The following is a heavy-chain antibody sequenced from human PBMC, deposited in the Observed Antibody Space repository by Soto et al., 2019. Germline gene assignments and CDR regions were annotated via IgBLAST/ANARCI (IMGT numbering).Heavy chain of an antibody. D-gene: IGHD2-8*01. CDR1: GYTFTSYD. CDR2: MNPNSGNT. Sequence: QVQLVQSGAEVKKPGASVKVSCKASGYTFTSYDINWVRQATGQGLEWMGWMNPNSGNTGYAQKFQGRVTMTRNTSISTAYMELSSLRSEDTVVYYCARGRYCTNGVCLWFDPWGQGTLVTVSS. J-gene: IGHJ5*02. V-gene: IGHV1-8*01. CDR3: ARGRYCTNGVCLWFDP.